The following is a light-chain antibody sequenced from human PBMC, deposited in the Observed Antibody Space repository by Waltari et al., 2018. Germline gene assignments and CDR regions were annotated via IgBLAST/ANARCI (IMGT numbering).Light chain of an antibody. V-gene: IGLV2-14*03. J-gene: IGLJ2*01. CDR3: SSYIGSSTLEL. CDR2: DVS. Sequence: QSALTQPAAVSGSPGQSIPISRTGTSSDAGGYNYLAWYQQHPGKAPKLIIFDVSDRPSGVSNRFSGSKSGNTASLTISGLQAEDEADYYCSSYIGSSTLELFGGGTSLTVL. CDR1: SSDAGGYNY.